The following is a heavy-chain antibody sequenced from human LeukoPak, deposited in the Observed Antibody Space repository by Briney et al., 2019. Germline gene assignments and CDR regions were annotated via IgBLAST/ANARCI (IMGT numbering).Heavy chain of an antibody. CDR3: ARGVALRYFGWLPPLAAETY. Sequence: GGSLRLSCAASGFTFSSYSMNWVRQAPGKGLEWVSSISSSSSYIYYADSVKGRFTISRDNAKNSLYLQMNSLRAEDTAVYYCARGVALRYFGWLPPLAAETYWGQGTLVTVSS. J-gene: IGHJ4*02. CDR1: GFTFSSYS. D-gene: IGHD3-9*01. V-gene: IGHV3-21*01. CDR2: ISSSSSYI.